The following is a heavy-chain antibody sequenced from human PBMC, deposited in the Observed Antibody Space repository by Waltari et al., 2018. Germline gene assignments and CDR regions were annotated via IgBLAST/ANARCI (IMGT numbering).Heavy chain of an antibody. Sequence: QVQLQQWGAGLLKPSETLSLTCAVYGGSFSGYYWSWIRQPPGKGLEWIGEINHSGSTNYNPSLKSRVTISVDTSKNQFSLKLSSVTAADTAVYYCARQYRYYDILTGYYNNRYYFDYWGQGTLVTVSS. CDR3: ARQYRYYDILTGYYNNRYYFDY. V-gene: IGHV4-34*01. CDR2: INHSGST. D-gene: IGHD3-9*01. J-gene: IGHJ4*02. CDR1: GGSFSGYY.